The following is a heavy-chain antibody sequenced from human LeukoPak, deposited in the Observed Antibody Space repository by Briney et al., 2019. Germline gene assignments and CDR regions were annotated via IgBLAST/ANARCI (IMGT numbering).Heavy chain of an antibody. CDR1: GGSFSRVGYF. J-gene: IGHJ4*02. Sequence: PSETLSLTCNVSGGSFSRVGYFWSWIRQPAGKGLEWIGRIYTNGDTNYNPSLKSRVTMSVDTSTNQFSLKLSSVTAADTAVYYCARERRDDYVSFDYWGQGTLVSVSS. D-gene: IGHD4-17*01. CDR3: ARERRDDYVSFDY. CDR2: IYTNGDT. V-gene: IGHV4-61*02.